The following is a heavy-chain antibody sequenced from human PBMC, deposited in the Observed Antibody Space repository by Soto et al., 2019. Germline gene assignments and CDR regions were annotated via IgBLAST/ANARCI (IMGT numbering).Heavy chain of an antibody. V-gene: IGHV4-30-4*01. D-gene: IGHD6-13*01. J-gene: IGHJ4*02. CDR3: ARGASSGQLGANYFAY. Sequence: QVQLQESGPGLVKPSQTLSLPCTVSGGSIRSCDYYWSWTRQPPGKALEWLGYISYSGSTYYNPSLQSRGTISIDTSKNQVSRKLSPVTAADTAVYSCARGASSGQLGANYFAYWDQGTLVTVSS. CDR1: GGSIRSCDYY. CDR2: ISYSGST.